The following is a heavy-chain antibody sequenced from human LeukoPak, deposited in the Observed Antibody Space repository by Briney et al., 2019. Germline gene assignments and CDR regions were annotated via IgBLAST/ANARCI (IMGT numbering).Heavy chain of an antibody. J-gene: IGHJ4*02. CDR1: GATFSSYA. Sequence: GASGKLSRKASGATFSSYAITRVRQAPGQGLGGRGGFVPIIVAANYAQKFPGRVTITADESTSTAYKGLSSLRSEDTAVYNCERDTLNYGSGSYFDDWGQGTLVTVSS. CDR3: ERDTLNYGSGSYFDD. V-gene: IGHV1-69*13. CDR2: FVPIIVAA. D-gene: IGHD3-10*01.